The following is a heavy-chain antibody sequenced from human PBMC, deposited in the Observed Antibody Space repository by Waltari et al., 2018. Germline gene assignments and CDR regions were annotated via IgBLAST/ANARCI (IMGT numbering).Heavy chain of an antibody. CDR3: ARDLMYGEHPLFDR. Sequence: DVQLAESGGGLVQPGRSLRLSCTTSGFTFVDYSMNWVRQAPGRGLDWVGFIRSKAYGETTDYAASVRGRFTISRDDSKSIAYLQMNSLKTEDTAIYFCARDLMYGEHPLFDRWGQGTLVTVSS. J-gene: IGHJ5*02. CDR1: GFTFVDYS. V-gene: IGHV3-49*04. CDR2: IRSKAYGETT. D-gene: IGHD4-17*01.